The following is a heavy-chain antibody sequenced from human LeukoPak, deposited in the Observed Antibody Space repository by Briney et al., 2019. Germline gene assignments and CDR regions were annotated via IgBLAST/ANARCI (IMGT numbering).Heavy chain of an antibody. CDR3: ARPGQTYYYDSSGYYYSYYFDY. J-gene: IGHJ4*02. V-gene: IGHV5-51*01. Sequence: GESLKISCKGSGYSFTSYWIGWVRQMPGKGLEWMGIIYPGDSDTRYSPSFQGQVTISADKSISTAYLRWSSLKASGTAMYYCARPGQTYYYDSSGYYYSYYFDYWGQGTLVTVSS. CDR1: GYSFTSYW. D-gene: IGHD3-22*01. CDR2: IYPGDSDT.